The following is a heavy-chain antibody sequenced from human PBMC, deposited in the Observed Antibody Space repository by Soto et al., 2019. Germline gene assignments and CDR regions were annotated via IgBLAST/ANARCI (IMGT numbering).Heavy chain of an antibody. Sequence: SLTCAVYGGSFSGYYWSWIRQPPGKGLEWIGSVHYSGSTSYHPSLKSRVTISVDTSKNQFSLRLRSVTAADTAVYYCARIPYSSASFDYWGQGNLVTVSS. CDR2: VHYSGST. V-gene: IGHV4-59*01. D-gene: IGHD6-19*01. CDR3: ARIPYSSASFDY. CDR1: GGSFSGYY. J-gene: IGHJ4*02.